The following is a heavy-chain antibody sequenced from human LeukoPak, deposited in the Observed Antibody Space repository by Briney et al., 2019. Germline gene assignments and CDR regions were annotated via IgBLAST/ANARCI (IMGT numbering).Heavy chain of an antibody. Sequence: GGSLRLSCTASGFTFGDYAMSWVRQAPGKGLEWVGFIGSKAYGGTTEYAASVKGRFTISRDDSKSIAYLQMNSLKTEDTAVYYCTRAGYCSSTSCYGDDDYWGQGTLVTVSS. D-gene: IGHD2-2*01. CDR3: TRAGYCSSTSCYGDDDY. CDR2: IGSKAYGGTT. J-gene: IGHJ4*02. CDR1: GFTFGDYA. V-gene: IGHV3-49*04.